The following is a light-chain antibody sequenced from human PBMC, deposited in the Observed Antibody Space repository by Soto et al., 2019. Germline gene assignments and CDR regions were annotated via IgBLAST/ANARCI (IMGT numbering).Light chain of an antibody. CDR2: EVS. J-gene: IGLJ1*01. V-gene: IGLV2-18*02. CDR3: SSYTTRSTYV. Sequence: QSALTQPPSVSGSPGQSVTISCTGTSGDVGSYNRVSWYQQPPGTAPKLMIYEVSNRPPGVPDRFSGSNSGNTASLTISGLQSEDEADYYCSSYTTRSTYVFGTGTKVTVL. CDR1: SGDVGSYNR.